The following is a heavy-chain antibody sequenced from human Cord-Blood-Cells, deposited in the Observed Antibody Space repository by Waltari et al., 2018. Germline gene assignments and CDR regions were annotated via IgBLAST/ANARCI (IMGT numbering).Heavy chain of an antibody. D-gene: IGHD3-3*01. J-gene: IGHJ4*02. CDR1: GGSFSGYY. Sequence: QVQLQQWGAGLLKPSETLSLTCAVYGGSFSGYYWSWIRQPPGKGLEWIGEMNHSGSTNYNPSRKRRVTISVDTSKNQFSLKLSSVTAADTAVYYCARGPTIFGVVIMGFDYWGQGTLVTVSS. CDR3: ARGPTIFGVVIMGFDY. V-gene: IGHV4-34*01. CDR2: MNHSGST.